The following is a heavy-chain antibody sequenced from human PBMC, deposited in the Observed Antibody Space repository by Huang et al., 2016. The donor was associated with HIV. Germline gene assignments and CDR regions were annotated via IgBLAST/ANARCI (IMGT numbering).Heavy chain of an antibody. CDR1: GDTLSESS. CDR3: ATEGLWGEGNTLDY. V-gene: IGHV1-24*01. Sequence: QVQLTQSGAEVKKPGASVKVSCKISGDTLSESSMHWVRQAPGKGLEWRGMLKPEEGGSGYAQRFQGRVTMTEDTTTDTAYLELSSLRSEDTAVYYCATEGLWGEGNTLDYWGQGTLVTVSS. J-gene: IGHJ4*02. D-gene: IGHD3-10*01. CDR2: LKPEEGGS.